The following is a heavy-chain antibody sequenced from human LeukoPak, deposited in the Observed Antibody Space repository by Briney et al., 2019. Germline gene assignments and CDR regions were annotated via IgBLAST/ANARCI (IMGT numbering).Heavy chain of an antibody. CDR1: GYTFTSYG. J-gene: IGHJ5*02. Sequence: ASVKVSCKASGYTFTSYGISWVRQAPGQGLEWMGWISAYNGNTNYAQKLQGRVTMTTDTSTSTAYMELSSLRSEDTAVYYCAVGEDTAMGYHWFDPWGQGTLVTVSS. D-gene: IGHD5-18*01. CDR2: ISAYNGNT. V-gene: IGHV1-18*01. CDR3: AVGEDTAMGYHWFDP.